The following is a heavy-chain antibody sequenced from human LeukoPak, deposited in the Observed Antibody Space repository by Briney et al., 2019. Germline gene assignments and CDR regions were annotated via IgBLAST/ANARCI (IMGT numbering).Heavy chain of an antibody. CDR2: ISSSGSTI. J-gene: IGHJ4*02. Sequence: PGGSLRLSCAASGFTFSSYEMNWVRQAPGKGLEWVSYISSSGSTIYYADSVKGRFTISRDDSKNTVYLQINNLRDEDTAVYYCAKDDRLLRFLHWGQGTLVTVSS. CDR1: GFTFSSYE. D-gene: IGHD3-16*01. CDR3: AKDDRLLRFLH. V-gene: IGHV3-48*03.